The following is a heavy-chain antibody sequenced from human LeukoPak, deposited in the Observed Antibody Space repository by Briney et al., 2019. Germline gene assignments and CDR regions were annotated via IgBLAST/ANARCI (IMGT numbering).Heavy chain of an antibody. V-gene: IGHV4-39*07. CDR2: IYYSGST. Sequence: TSETLSLTCTVSGGSISSSSYYWGWIRQPPGKGLEWIGSIYYSGSTYYNPSLKSRVTISVDTSKNQFSLKLSSVTAADTAVYYCAGVAAAADYWGQGTLVTVSS. CDR3: AGVAAAADY. CDR1: GGSISSSSYY. D-gene: IGHD6-13*01. J-gene: IGHJ4*02.